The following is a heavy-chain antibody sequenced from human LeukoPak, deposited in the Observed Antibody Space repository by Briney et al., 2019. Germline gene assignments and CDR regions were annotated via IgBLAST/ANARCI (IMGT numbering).Heavy chain of an antibody. CDR1: GFTFRNYA. D-gene: IGHD4-17*01. CDR3: GKDPNGDYVGAFDFQR. Sequence: GGSLRLSCAASGFTFRNYAVVWVRQAPGKGLEWVSAITGSGGTTYYADSVRGRFTIYRDNSKNTLYLQVNSLRGDDTAVYYCGKDPNGDYVGAFDFQRWGQGTLVTVSS. CDR2: ITGSGGTT. J-gene: IGHJ1*01. V-gene: IGHV3-23*01.